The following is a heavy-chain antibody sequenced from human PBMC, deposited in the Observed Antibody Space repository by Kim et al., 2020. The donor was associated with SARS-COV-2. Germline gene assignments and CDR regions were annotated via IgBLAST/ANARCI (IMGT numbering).Heavy chain of an antibody. Sequence: SETLSLTCAVYGGSFSGYYWSWIRQPPGKGLEWIGEINHSGSTNYNPSLKSRVTISVDTSKNQFSLKLSSVTAADTAVYYCSWRAFGGVRRGNNWFHPWG. D-gene: IGHD3-3*01. J-gene: IGHJ5*02. V-gene: IGHV4-34*01. CDR3: SWRAFGGVRRGNNWFHP. CDR1: GGSFSGYY. CDR2: INHSGST.